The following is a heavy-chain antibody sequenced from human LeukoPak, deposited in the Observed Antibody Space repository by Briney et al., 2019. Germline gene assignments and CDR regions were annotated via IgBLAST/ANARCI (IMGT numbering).Heavy chain of an antibody. Sequence: GASVKVSCKASGYTFTGYYMHWVRQAPGQGLEWMGWINPNSGGTNYAQKFQGRVTMTRDTSISTAYMELSRLRSEDTAVYYCARHVLLDYYDSSGYYLDYWGQGTLVTVSS. V-gene: IGHV1-2*02. CDR2: INPNSGGT. D-gene: IGHD3-22*01. J-gene: IGHJ4*02. CDR3: ARHVLLDYYDSSGYYLDY. CDR1: GYTFTGYY.